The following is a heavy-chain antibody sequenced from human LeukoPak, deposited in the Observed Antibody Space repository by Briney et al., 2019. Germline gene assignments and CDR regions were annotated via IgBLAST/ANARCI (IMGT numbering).Heavy chain of an antibody. CDR1: GFTFSSYA. J-gene: IGHJ3*02. V-gene: IGHV3-23*01. Sequence: GGSLRLSCAASGFTFSSYAMSWVRQAPGKGLEWASAISGSGGSTYYADSVKGRFTISRDNSKNTLYLQMNSLRAEDTAVYYCAKVPDSSDAFDIWGQGTMVTVSS. CDR2: ISGSGGST. CDR3: AKVPDSSDAFDI. D-gene: IGHD3-22*01.